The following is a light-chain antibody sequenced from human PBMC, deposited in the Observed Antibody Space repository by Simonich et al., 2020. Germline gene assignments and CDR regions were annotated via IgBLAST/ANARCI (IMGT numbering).Light chain of an antibody. J-gene: IGLJ2*01. V-gene: IGLV2-23*01. CDR3: CSYAGTVV. CDR2: EGS. Sequence: QSALTQPASVSGSPGQSITISCPGTSSDVGSYNLVSWYQQHPGKAPKLIISEGSKRPSGVSNRFSGSKSGNTAYLTISGLQAEDEADYYCCSYAGTVVFGGGTKLTVL. CDR1: SSDVGSYNL.